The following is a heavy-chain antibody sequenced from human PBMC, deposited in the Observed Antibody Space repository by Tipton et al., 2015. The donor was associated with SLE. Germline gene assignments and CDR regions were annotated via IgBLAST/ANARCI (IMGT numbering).Heavy chain of an antibody. CDR1: GYTFTSYG. J-gene: IGHJ4*02. CDR2: ISAYNGNT. V-gene: IGHV1-18*01. D-gene: IGHD2-2*01. CDR3: ARDGDYLGYCSSTSRPGYYFDY. Sequence: QVQLVQSGAEVKKPGASVKVSCKASGYTFTSYGISWVRQAPGQGLEWMGWISAYNGNTNYAQKLQGRVTMTTDTSTSTAYMELRSLRSDDTAVYYCARDGDYLGYCSSTSRPGYYFDYWGQGTLVTVSS.